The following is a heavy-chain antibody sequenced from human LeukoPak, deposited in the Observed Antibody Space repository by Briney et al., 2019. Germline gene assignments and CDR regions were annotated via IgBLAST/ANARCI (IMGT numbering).Heavy chain of an antibody. D-gene: IGHD5-24*01. CDR2: MNPNSGNT. CDR1: GYTFTSYD. V-gene: IGHV1-8*02. J-gene: IGHJ5*02. Sequence: ASVKVSCKASGYTFTSYDINWVRQATGQGLEWMGWMNPNSGNTGYAQKLQGRVTMTTDTSTSTAYMELRSLRSDDTAVYYCARDLEMATCWFDPWGQGTLVTVSS. CDR3: ARDLEMATCWFDP.